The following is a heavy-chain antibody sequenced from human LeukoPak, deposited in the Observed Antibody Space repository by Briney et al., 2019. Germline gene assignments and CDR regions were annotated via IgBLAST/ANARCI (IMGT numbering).Heavy chain of an antibody. CDR1: GGPFSGYY. D-gene: IGHD6-19*01. V-gene: IGHV4-34*01. CDR3: ARGRIAVAGVDAFDI. Sequence: PSETLSLTCAVYGGPFSGYYWSWIRQPPGKGLEWIGEINHSGSTNYNPSLKSRVTISVDTSKNQFSLKLSSVTAADTAVYYCARGRIAVAGVDAFDIWGQGTMVTVSS. J-gene: IGHJ3*02. CDR2: INHSGST.